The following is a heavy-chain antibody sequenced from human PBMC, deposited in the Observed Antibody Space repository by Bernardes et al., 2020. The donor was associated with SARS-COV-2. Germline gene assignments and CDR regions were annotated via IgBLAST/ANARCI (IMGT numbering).Heavy chain of an antibody. Sequence: SETMSFTCTVSGGSISGYYWSWVRQPPGTGLEWIGYLSYDGVSNYSPSLESRVTISIDTSQNQFSLKLSSVTAADTAVYYCARGAGIPQVLDFWARGTLVTVSS. CDR3: ARGAGIPQVLDF. J-gene: IGHJ4*02. V-gene: IGHV4-59*01. CDR1: GGSISGYY. CDR2: LSYDGVS.